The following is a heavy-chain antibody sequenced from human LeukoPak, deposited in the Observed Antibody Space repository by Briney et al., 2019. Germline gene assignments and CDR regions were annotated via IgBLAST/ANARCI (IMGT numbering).Heavy chain of an antibody. J-gene: IGHJ4*02. CDR3: ARVPRYSSSNLYFDY. CDR1: GYTFTGYY. Sequence: VASVKVSCKASGYTFTGYYMHWVRQAPGQGLEWMGWINPNSGGTNYAQKFQGRVTMTRDTSISTAYMELSRLRSDDTAVYYCARVPRYSSSNLYFDYWGQGTLVTVSS. V-gene: IGHV1-2*02. D-gene: IGHD6-13*01. CDR2: INPNSGGT.